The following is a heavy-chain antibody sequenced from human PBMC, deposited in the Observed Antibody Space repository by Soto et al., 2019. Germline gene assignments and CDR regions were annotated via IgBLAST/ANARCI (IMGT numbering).Heavy chain of an antibody. J-gene: IGHJ5*02. CDR1: GGTFSSYA. CDR2: IIPIFGAT. Sequence: QVQLVQSGAEVKKPGSSVKVSCKASGGTFSSYAITWVRQAPGQGLDWMGEIIPIFGATNFAQKFQGRVTITADKSTTAAYMELSSLTSEDTAVYYCARMGGRFLASWGQGTLVTVSS. D-gene: IGHD1-26*01. V-gene: IGHV1-69*06. CDR3: ARMGGRFLAS.